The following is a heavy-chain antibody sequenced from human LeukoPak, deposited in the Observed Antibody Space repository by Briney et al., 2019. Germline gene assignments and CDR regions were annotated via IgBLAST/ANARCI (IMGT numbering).Heavy chain of an antibody. D-gene: IGHD4-23*01. J-gene: IGHJ4*02. CDR3: ARGRPHGNDY. Sequence: AGGSLRLSCAASGFTFSNHWMHWVRQAPGKGLVWVSRIASDGSSTTYADSVEGRFSISRDNAKNTLYLQMNSLRVEDTAVYYCARGRPHGNDYWGQGTLVTVSS. CDR1: GFTFSNHW. CDR2: IASDGSST. V-gene: IGHV3-74*01.